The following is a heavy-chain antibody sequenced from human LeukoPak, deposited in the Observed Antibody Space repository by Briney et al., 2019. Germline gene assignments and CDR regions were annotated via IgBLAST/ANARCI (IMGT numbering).Heavy chain of an antibody. V-gene: IGHV1-69*06. CDR1: GVTFSSYA. CDR3: ARSVEENWFDP. Sequence: SVKVSCKASGVTFSSYAISWVRQAPGQGLEWMGRIIPIFGTANYAQKFQGRVTITADKSTSTAYMELSSLRSEDTAVYYCARSVEENWFDPWGQGTLVTVSS. J-gene: IGHJ5*02. CDR2: IIPIFGTA. D-gene: IGHD2-15*01.